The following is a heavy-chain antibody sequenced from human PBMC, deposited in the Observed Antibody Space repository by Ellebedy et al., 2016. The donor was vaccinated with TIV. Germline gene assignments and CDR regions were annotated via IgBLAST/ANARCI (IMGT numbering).Heavy chain of an antibody. CDR2: IYYSGST. CDR3: ARERTYDSSGYYHHDAFDI. V-gene: IGHV4-59*01. J-gene: IGHJ3*02. D-gene: IGHD3-22*01. Sequence: SETLSLTXTVSGGSISSYYWSWIRQPPGKGLEWIGYIYYSGSTNYNPSLKSRVTISVDTSKNQFSLKLSSVTAADTAVYYCARERTYDSSGYYHHDAFDIWGQGTMVTVSS. CDR1: GGSISSYY.